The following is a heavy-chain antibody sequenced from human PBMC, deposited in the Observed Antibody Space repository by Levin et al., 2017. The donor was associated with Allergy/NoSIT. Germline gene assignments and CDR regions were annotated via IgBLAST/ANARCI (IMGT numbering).Heavy chain of an antibody. D-gene: IGHD2-2*01. Sequence: SETLSLTCTVSGGSISSGDYYWSWIRQPPGKGLEWIGYIYYSGSTYYNPSLKSRVTISVDTSKNQFSLKLSSVTAADTAVYYCARAGCSSTSCFWYYDYGMDVWGQGTTVTVSS. CDR1: GGSISSGDYY. J-gene: IGHJ6*02. V-gene: IGHV4-30-4*01. CDR3: ARAGCSSTSCFWYYDYGMDV. CDR2: IYYSGST.